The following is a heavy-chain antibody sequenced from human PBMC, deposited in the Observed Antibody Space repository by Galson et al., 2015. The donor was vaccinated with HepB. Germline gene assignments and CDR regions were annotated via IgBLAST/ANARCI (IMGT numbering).Heavy chain of an antibody. D-gene: IGHD3-9*01. Sequence: SLRLSCAASGFTFSTYAMHWVRQAPGKGLEWVAVISFDGSNKYSADSVKGRFTISRDNSKNTLYVQMNSLRAEDTAVYYCARDAVKFDRGYYFDYWGQGTPVTVSS. CDR1: GFTFSTYA. CDR3: ARDAVKFDRGYYFDY. CDR2: ISFDGSNK. J-gene: IGHJ4*03. V-gene: IGHV3-30-3*01.